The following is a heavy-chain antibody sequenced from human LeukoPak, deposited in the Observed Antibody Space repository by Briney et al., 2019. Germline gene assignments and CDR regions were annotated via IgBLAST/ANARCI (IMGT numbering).Heavy chain of an antibody. CDR1: GFTFSGYW. V-gene: IGHV3-7*03. J-gene: IGHJ4*02. Sequence: PGGSLRLSCAASGFTFSGYWMSWVRQAPGKGLEWVANIKQDGNVKYYVDSVKGRFTISRDNAKNPLFLQMNSLRAEDTAVYYCARLGLPDYWGQGTLVTVSS. CDR3: ARLGLPDY. CDR2: IKQDGNVK. D-gene: IGHD2-21*01.